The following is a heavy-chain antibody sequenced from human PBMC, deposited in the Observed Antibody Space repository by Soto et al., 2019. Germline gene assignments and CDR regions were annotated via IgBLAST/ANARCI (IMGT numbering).Heavy chain of an antibody. CDR3: GRCSSTSCHLGADY. D-gene: IGHD2-2*01. Sequence: QVQLVESGGGVVQPGRSLRLSCAASGFTFSSYVFHWFRRAPAGGLEWVALISFDGNNKYYANSVKGRFTISRDNSKNTLYLQMSSLRAEDTAVYYCGRCSSTSCHLGADYWGQGTLVTVSS. V-gene: IGHV3-30-3*01. CDR2: ISFDGNNK. J-gene: IGHJ4*02. CDR1: GFTFSSYV.